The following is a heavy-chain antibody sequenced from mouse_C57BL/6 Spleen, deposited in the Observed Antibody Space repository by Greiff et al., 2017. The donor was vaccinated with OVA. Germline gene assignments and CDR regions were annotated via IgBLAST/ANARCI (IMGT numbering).Heavy chain of an antibody. CDR2: IDPETGGT. Sequence: QVQLQQSGAELVRPGASVTLSCKASGYTFTDYEMHWVKQTPVHGLEWIGAIDPETGGTAYNQKFKGKAKLTADKSSSTAYMELRSLTSEDSAVYYCTRGGTSFDYWGQGTTLTVSS. D-gene: IGHD3-3*01. J-gene: IGHJ2*01. V-gene: IGHV1-15*01. CDR3: TRGGTSFDY. CDR1: GYTFTDYE.